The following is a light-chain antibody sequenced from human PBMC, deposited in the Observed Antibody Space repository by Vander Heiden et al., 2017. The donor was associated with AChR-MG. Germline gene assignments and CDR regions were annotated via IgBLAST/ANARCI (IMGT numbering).Light chain of an antibody. CDR1: QSVSSN. Sequence: EVVMTQSPATLSVSPGERATLSCRASQSVSSNLAWYQQKPGQAPRLLIYGASTRATGIPARFSGSGSGTEFTLTISSLQSEDLAVYYCQQDDKWPITFGQGTRLEIK. CDR3: QQDDKWPIT. V-gene: IGKV3-15*01. J-gene: IGKJ5*01. CDR2: GAS.